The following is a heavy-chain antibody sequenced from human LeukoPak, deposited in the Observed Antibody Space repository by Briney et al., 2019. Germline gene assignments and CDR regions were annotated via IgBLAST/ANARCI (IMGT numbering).Heavy chain of an antibody. V-gene: IGHV1-2*02. Sequence: GAPVEGSFQGFWYTLPRHYIHLGGQAPGQRGEGVGWVNPNSGGTNYAQKLQDRVTMTTDTSTTTAYMELRSLRSDDTAMYYCARARYCSGDNCLPFGPWGQGTLVTVSS. CDR3: ARARYCSGDNCLPFGP. CDR2: VNPNSGGT. J-gene: IGHJ5*02. CDR1: WYTLPRHY. D-gene: IGHD2-15*01.